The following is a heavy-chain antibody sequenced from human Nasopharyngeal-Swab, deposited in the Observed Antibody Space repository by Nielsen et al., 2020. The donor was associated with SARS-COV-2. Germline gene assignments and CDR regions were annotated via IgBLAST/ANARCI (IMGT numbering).Heavy chain of an antibody. CDR1: GITFSSYW. D-gene: IGHD3-10*01. CDR2: IKQDGSEK. V-gene: IGHV3-7*01. CDR3: ARDRLWFGELLSPLNYYYYGMDV. Sequence: GEALKISCAASGITFSSYWQSLVRQAPGKGLEGVANIKQDGSEKYYVDSVKGRFTISRDNAKNSLYLQMNSLRAGDTAVYYLARDRLWFGELLSPLNYYYYGMDVWGQGTTVTVSS. J-gene: IGHJ6*02.